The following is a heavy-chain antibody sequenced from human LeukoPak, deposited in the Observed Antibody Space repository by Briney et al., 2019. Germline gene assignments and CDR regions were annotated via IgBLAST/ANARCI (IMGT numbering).Heavy chain of an antibody. J-gene: IGHJ4*02. CDR2: IIVIGGST. V-gene: IGHV3-23*01. CDR1: GFTFSSYA. Sequence: GGPLRLSCAASGFTFSSYAMSWFRQAPGKGLEWVSAIIVIGGSTYYADSVKGRFTISRDNSKNTLYLQMNSLRAEDTAVYYCAKQEAVADPFDYWGQGTLVTVSS. CDR3: AKQEAVADPFDY. D-gene: IGHD6-19*01.